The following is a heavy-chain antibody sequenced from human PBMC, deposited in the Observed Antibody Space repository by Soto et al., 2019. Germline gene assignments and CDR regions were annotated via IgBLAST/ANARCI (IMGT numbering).Heavy chain of an antibody. J-gene: IGHJ6*02. CDR1: GFTFTSYA. D-gene: IGHD5-18*01. Sequence: EVQLLESGGGLVQPGGSLRLSCAASGFTFTSYAMNWVRQAPGKGLEWVSAISGSGGSTYYADSVKGRFTISRDNSKNTVDLQRNSLGAEDTAVYYCAKDGSTVDTPLGMDVWGQGTTVTVSS. V-gene: IGHV3-23*01. CDR3: AKDGSTVDTPLGMDV. CDR2: ISGSGGST.